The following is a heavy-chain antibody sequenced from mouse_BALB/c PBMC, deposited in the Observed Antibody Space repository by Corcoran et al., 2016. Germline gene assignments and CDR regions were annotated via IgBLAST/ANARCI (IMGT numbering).Heavy chain of an antibody. CDR1: GYTFTEYT. Sequence: EVQLQQSGPELVKPGASVKISCKTSGYTFTEYTMHWVKQSHGKGLEWIGGINPNNGGTSYNQKFKGKATLTVDKSSSTAYMELRSLTSEDSAVYYYASTYYRYDESDSMDYWGQGTSVTVSA. V-gene: IGHV1-18*01. CDR3: ASTYYRYDESDSMDY. CDR2: INPNNGGT. D-gene: IGHD2-14*01. J-gene: IGHJ4*01.